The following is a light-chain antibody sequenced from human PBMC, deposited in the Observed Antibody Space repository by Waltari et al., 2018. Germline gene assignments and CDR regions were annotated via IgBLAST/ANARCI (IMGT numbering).Light chain of an antibody. CDR3: QQYYSIALN. V-gene: IGKV1-NL1*01. CDR1: QGISNS. J-gene: IGKJ4*01. Sequence: DIQMTHSPSSLSASVGDRVTITCRASQGISNSLAWYQQKAGQAPKVLVYAASRLENGVPSRICGSGSATDYTLTISSLQPEDFGSYYCQQYYSIALNFGGGTKVEIK. CDR2: AAS.